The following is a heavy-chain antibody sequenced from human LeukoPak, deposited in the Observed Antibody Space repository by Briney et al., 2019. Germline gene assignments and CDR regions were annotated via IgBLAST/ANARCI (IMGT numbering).Heavy chain of an antibody. CDR3: ARASYYYDSSGYYYGQVWYMDV. J-gene: IGHJ6*03. Sequence: SQTLSLTCTVSGGSISSGDYYWSWIRQPPGKGLEWIGYIYYSGSTYYNPSLKSRVTISVDTSKNQLSLKLSSVTAADTAVYYCARASYYYDSSGYYYGQVWYMDVWGKGTTVTVSS. V-gene: IGHV4-30-4*08. D-gene: IGHD3-22*01. CDR1: GGSISSGDYY. CDR2: IYYSGST.